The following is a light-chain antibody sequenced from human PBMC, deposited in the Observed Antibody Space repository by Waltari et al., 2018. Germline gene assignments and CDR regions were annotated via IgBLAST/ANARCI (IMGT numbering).Light chain of an antibody. Sequence: DIVMTQSPDSLTVSLGERATINCKSSQTILYSSSNTNYLAWYQQKPRQPPKLLIYWATTRESGVPDRFSGTGSGTDVTLTISRLQAEDVAVYYCQQYFKTPLTFGGGTKVEIK. CDR2: WAT. V-gene: IGKV4-1*01. CDR3: QQYFKTPLT. CDR1: QTILYSSSNTNY. J-gene: IGKJ4*01.